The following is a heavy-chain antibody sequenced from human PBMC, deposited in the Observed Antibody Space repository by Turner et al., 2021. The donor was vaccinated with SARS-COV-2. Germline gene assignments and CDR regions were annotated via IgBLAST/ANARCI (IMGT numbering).Heavy chain of an antibody. CDR2: INQDGSRI. D-gene: IGHD3-9*01. CDR3: AVEMTGPSDY. V-gene: IGHV3-74*01. Sequence: EGLLLESWGGLVQPGGSLRLSCAASGSTFSRYWRHWVRQHPGKGLRWVSRINQDGSRIDDADSVKGRFTISRYNAKNTLYLQMNSLRAEDTAFYYCAVEMTGPSDYWGQGTPVTVSS. J-gene: IGHJ4*02. CDR1: GSTFSRYW.